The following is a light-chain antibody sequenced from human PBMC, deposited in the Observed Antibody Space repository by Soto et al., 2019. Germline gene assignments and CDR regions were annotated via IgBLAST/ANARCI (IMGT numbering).Light chain of an antibody. J-gene: IGKJ4*01. CDR1: QNVINSY. Sequence: ENVLTQSPGTLSLSPGERATLSCRASQNVINSYLAWYQQKPGQAPSLLVYATSSRAASIPDRFSGSGSGTDFTLTISRLEPEDFAVYYCQQYDSSHLTFGGGTKVEIK. CDR2: ATS. CDR3: QQYDSSHLT. V-gene: IGKV3-20*01.